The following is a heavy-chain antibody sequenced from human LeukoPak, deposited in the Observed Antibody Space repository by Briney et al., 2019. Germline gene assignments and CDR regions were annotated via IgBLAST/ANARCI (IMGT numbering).Heavy chain of an antibody. J-gene: IGHJ4*02. V-gene: IGHV4-4*02. CDR2: IYHSGST. CDR1: GGSISSSNW. CDR3: ARDNGSGSYYNPFDY. Sequence: SETLSLTCAVSGGSISSSNWWSWVRQPPGKGLEWIGEIYHSGSTNYNPSLKSRVTISVDKSKNQFSLKLSSVTAADTAVYYCARDNGSGSYYNPFDYWGRGTLVTVSS. D-gene: IGHD3-10*01.